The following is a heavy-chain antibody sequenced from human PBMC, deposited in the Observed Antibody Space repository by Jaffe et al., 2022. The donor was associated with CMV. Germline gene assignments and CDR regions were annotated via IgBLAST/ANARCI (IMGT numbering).Heavy chain of an antibody. CDR1: GFTFDDYA. Sequence: EVQLVESGGGLVQPGRSLRLSCAASGFTFDDYAMHWVRQAPGKGLEWVSGISWNSGSIGYADSVKGRFTISRDNAKNSLYLQMNSLRAEDTALYYCAKGWFGELLAPFDYWGQGTLVTVSS. CDR3: AKGWFGELLAPFDY. J-gene: IGHJ4*02. D-gene: IGHD3-10*01. V-gene: IGHV3-9*01. CDR2: ISWNSGSI.